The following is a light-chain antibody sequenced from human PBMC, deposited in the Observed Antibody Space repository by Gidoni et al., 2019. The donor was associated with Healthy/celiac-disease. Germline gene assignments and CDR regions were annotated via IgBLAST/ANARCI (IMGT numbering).Light chain of an antibody. V-gene: IGLV2-14*01. J-gene: IGLJ3*02. CDR1: SSDVGGYNY. CDR2: EVS. CDR3: SSYTSSSTWV. Sequence: QSALTQPDSVSGSPGQSNTISCPGTSSDVGGYNYVSWYQQHPGKAPKLMIYEVSNRPSGVSTRFSGSKSGNTASLTISGLQAEDEADYYCSSYTSSSTWVFGGGTKLTVL.